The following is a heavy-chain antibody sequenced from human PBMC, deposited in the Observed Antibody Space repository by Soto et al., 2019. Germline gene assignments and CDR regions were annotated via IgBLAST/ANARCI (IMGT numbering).Heavy chain of an antibody. CDR1: EFTFITYG. CDR3: ARSLNSGSTFDP. J-gene: IGHJ5*02. Sequence: EVQLVESGGGLVKPGGSLSLSGAASEFTFITYGMNWVRQAPGKGMVWVSVVNSDGSTKTYPDSVKGRFTISRDNAKNTLYLQMNSLRAEDAAVYYCARSLNSGSTFDPWGQGTLVTVSS. V-gene: IGHV3-74*01. CDR2: VNSDGSTK. D-gene: IGHD6-6*01.